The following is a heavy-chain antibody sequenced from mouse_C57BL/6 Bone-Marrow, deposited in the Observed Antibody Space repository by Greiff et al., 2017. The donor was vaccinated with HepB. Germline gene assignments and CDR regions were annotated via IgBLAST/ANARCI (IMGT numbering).Heavy chain of an antibody. D-gene: IGHD2-5*01. V-gene: IGHV1-69*01. J-gene: IGHJ4*01. CDR2: IDPSDSYT. CDR1: GYTFTSYW. Sequence: QVQLQQPGAELVMPGASVKLSCKASGYTFTSYWMHWVKQRPGQGLEWIGEIDPSDSYTNYNQKFKGKSTLTVDKSSSTAYMQLSSLTSEDSAVYYCARAYYSNYEGGMDDWGQGTSVTVSS. CDR3: ARAYYSNYEGGMDD.